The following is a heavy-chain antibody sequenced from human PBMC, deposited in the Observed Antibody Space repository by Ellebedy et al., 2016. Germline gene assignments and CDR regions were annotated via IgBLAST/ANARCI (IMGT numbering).Heavy chain of an antibody. D-gene: IGHD3-10*01. J-gene: IGHJ4*02. CDR2: IHYSGGT. Sequence: SETLSLTXMVSSGSISNGGYYWSWVRQHPGKGLEWIGHIHYSGGTYYNPSLKSRLNISVDTSKNLFSLKLGSVTSADTAVYFCARGVRGVIVRYDNWGQGSLVSVSS. V-gene: IGHV4-31*03. CDR3: ARGVRGVIVRYDN. CDR1: SGSISNGGYY.